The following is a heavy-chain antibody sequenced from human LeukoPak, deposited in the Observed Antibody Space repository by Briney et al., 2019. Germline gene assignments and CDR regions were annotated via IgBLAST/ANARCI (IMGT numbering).Heavy chain of an antibody. J-gene: IGHJ4*02. D-gene: IGHD3-22*01. CDR3: ARSPSYYYDSSGYPYYFDY. V-gene: IGHV4-39*07. CDR1: GDSIISDTYY. Sequence: SETLSLTCIVSGDSIISDTYYWGWIRQPPGKGLEWIGEINHSVSTNYNPSLKSRVTISVDTSKNQFSLKLSSVTAADTAAYYCARSPSYYYDSSGYPYYFDYWGQGTLVTVSS. CDR2: INHSVST.